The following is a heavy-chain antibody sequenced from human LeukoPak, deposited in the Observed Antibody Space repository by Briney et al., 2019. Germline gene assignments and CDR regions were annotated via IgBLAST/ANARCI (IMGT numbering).Heavy chain of an antibody. D-gene: IGHD5/OR15-5a*01. V-gene: IGHV4-39*01. J-gene: IGHJ4*02. CDR1: GGSISSSSYY. CDR3: ARVLRSTGWYFDY. Sequence: PSETLSLTCTVSGGSISSSSYYWGWIRQPPGKGLEWIGSIYYSGSTYYNPSLKSRVTISVDTSKNQFSLKLSSVTAADTAVYYCARVLRSTGWYFDYWGQGTLVTVSS. CDR2: IYYSGST.